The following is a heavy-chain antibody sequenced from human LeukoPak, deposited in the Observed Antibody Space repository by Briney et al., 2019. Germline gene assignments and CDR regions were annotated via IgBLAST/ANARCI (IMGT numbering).Heavy chain of an antibody. D-gene: IGHD6-13*01. J-gene: IGHJ2*01. CDR2: IYYSGST. V-gene: IGHV4-59*01. CDR1: GGSIVGYY. CDR3: ARQSSSSWYFDL. Sequence: SETLSLTCTVSGGSIVGYYWSWIRQPPEKGLEWIGYIYYSGSTNYNPSLKSRVTMAVDTSKNQFSLKLSSVTAADTAVYYCARQSSSSWYFDLWGRGTLVTVSS.